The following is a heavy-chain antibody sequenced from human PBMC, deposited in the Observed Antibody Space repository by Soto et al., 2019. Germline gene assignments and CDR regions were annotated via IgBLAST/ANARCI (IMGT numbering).Heavy chain of an antibody. D-gene: IGHD6-19*01. CDR2: IKSISDGETT. J-gene: IGHJ4*02. V-gene: IGHV3-15*07. CDR1: GFTFSHAW. Sequence: LLVESGGGFVQPGGSLRLSCVASGFTFSHAWMDWVRQAPGKGLEWVGRIKSISDGETTNYAASVAGRFTISRDDSKNTLFLHVNSLKTEDTGVYYCTRRIAVAGTYYCDYWGQGTLVTVSS. CDR3: TRRIAVAGTYYCDY.